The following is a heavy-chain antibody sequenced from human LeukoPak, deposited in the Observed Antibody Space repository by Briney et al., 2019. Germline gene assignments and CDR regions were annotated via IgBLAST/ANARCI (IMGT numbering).Heavy chain of an antibody. D-gene: IGHD2-2*01. V-gene: IGHV4-39*07. CDR2: IYHSGST. J-gene: IGHJ5*02. Sequence: KSSETLSLTCTISGGSISSSSYYWGWIRQPRGKGLEWIGSIYHSGSTYYNPSLKSRVTISVDTSKNQFSLKLSSVTAADTAVYYCASPAYCSSTSRSSGSLGQGTLVTVSS. CDR3: ASPAYCSSTSRSSGS. CDR1: GGSISSSSYY.